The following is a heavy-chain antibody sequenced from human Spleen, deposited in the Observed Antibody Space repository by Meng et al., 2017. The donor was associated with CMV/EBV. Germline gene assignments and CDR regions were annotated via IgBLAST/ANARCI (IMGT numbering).Heavy chain of an antibody. D-gene: IGHD2-2*01. Sequence: ASVKVSCKASGYSFTSYGISWVRQAPGQGLEWMGWISGDNGNTKYAQKLQGRVTMTTDTPTSTAYMDLRSLRSDDTAVYYCARGGVSSTSYDAFDIWGQGTMVTVS. CDR2: ISGDNGNT. CDR3: ARGGVSSTSYDAFDI. CDR1: GYSFTSYG. V-gene: IGHV1-18*01. J-gene: IGHJ3*02.